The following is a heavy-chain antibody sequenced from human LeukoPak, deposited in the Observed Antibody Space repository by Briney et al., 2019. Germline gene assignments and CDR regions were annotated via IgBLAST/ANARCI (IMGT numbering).Heavy chain of an antibody. CDR3: ARNSGAGYYFYMDV. J-gene: IGHJ6*03. Sequence: GGSLRLSCAASGFTFDDYGMSWVRQAPGKGLEWVSGIKWNGGSTGYADSVKGRFTISRDNAKNSLYLQMNSLRAEDTALYYCARNSGAGYYFYMDVWGKGTAVTVSS. CDR1: GFTFDDYG. CDR2: IKWNGGST. V-gene: IGHV3-20*04. D-gene: IGHD3-10*01.